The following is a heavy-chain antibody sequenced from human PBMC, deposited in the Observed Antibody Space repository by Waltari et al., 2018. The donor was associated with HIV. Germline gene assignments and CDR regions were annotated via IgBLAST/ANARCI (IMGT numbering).Heavy chain of an antibody. Sequence: EVQLVDSGGGLVQPGGSLRLSCAPSGFTFDDYEMNWVRQAPGKALEWISYISGSGRTLYYADSVKGRFTISRDNAKNSLYLEMNSLRAEDTAVYYCARDLFIVGRNSGAFDYWGQGTLVTVSS. CDR2: ISGSGRTL. CDR1: GFTFDDYE. V-gene: IGHV3-48*03. CDR3: ARDLFIVGRNSGAFDY. J-gene: IGHJ4*02. D-gene: IGHD1-26*01.